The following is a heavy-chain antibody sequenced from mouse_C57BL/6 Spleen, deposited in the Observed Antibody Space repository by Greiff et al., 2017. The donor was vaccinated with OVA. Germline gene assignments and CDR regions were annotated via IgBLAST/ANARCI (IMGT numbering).Heavy chain of an antibody. Sequence: VQLQQPGAELVRPGSSVKLSCKASGYTFTSYWMDWVKQRPGQGLEWIGNIYPSDSETHYNQKFKDKATLTVDKSSSTAYMQLSSLTSEDSAVYYCAREVRDYYGSSYFDYGGQGTTLTVSS. V-gene: IGHV1-61*01. CDR3: AREVRDYYGSSYFDY. J-gene: IGHJ2*01. CDR1: GYTFTSYW. D-gene: IGHD1-1*01. CDR2: IYPSDSET.